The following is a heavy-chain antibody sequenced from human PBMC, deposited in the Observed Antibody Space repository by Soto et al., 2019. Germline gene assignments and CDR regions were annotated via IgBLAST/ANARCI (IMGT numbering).Heavy chain of an antibody. J-gene: IGHJ3*02. V-gene: IGHV4-59*01. D-gene: IGHD6-13*01. CDR1: GGSISSYY. CDR2: LYYSGST. CDR3: ARDRGVRAAAGKVGAFDI. Sequence: QVQLQESGPGLVKPSETLSLTCTVSGGSISSYYWSWIRQPPGKGLEWIGYLYYSGSTNYNPSLNSRVTISVDTSKNQFSLKLSSVTAADTAVYYCARDRGVRAAAGKVGAFDIWGQGTMVTVSS.